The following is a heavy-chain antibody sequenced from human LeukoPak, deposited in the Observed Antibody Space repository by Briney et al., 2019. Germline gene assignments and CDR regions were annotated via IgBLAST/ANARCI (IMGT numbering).Heavy chain of an antibody. CDR3: ARVGPYDSRNNPFDY. V-gene: IGHV1-69*13. CDR2: IIPIFGTA. D-gene: IGHD3-22*01. CDR1: GGTFSSYA. J-gene: IGHJ4*02. Sequence: ASVKVSCKASGGTFSSYAISWVRQAPGRGLEWMGGIIPIFGTANYAQKFQGRVTITADESTSTAYMELSSLRSEDTAVYYCARVGPYDSRNNPFDYWGQGTLVTVSS.